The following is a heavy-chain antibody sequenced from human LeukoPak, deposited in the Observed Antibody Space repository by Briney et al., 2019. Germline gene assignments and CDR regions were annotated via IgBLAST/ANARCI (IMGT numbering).Heavy chain of an antibody. CDR1: GGSFSGYY. J-gene: IGHJ4*02. V-gene: IGHV4-34*01. CDR3: ARHAPMIAAAGREVDY. Sequence: PSETLSLTCAVYGGSFSGYYWSWIRQPPGKGLEWIGEINHSGSTNYNPSLKSRVTISVDTSKNQFSLKLSSVTAADTAVYYCARHAPMIAAAGREVDYWGQGTLVTVSS. CDR2: INHSGST. D-gene: IGHD6-13*01.